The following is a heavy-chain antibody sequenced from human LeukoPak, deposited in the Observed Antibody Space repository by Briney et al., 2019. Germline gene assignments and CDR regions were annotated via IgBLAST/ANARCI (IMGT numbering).Heavy chain of an antibody. D-gene: IGHD2-2*01. CDR3: ATPTTGCSSTSCYLLF. CDR2: IYPADSET. CDR1: GSTFTSHW. J-gene: IGHJ4*02. V-gene: IGHV5-51*01. Sequence: GESLKISCKDSGSTFTSHWIGWVRQMPGKGLEWMGVIYPADSETTYSPSFRGQVTISADKSISTAYLQWSSLKASDTAMYYCATPTTGCSSTSCYLLFWGQGTLVTVSS.